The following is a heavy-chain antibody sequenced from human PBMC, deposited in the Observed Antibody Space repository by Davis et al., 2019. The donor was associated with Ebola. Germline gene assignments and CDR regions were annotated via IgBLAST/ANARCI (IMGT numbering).Heavy chain of an antibody. CDR1: GFTFSSYW. CDR2: IKEDASEK. D-gene: IGHD1-20*01. Sequence: PGGSLRLSCAASGFTFSSYWMSWVRQAPGKGLEWVANIKEDASEKHYVDSVKGRFTISRDNAKNSLYLQMNSLRVEDTAVYYCARDARYNWNADCWGQGILVTVSS. J-gene: IGHJ4*02. CDR3: ARDARYNWNADC. V-gene: IGHV3-7*03.